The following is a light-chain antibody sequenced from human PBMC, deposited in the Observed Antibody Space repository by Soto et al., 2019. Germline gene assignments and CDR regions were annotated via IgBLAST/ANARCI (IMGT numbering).Light chain of an antibody. CDR2: PTS. CDR1: QGIRGD. J-gene: IGKJ1*01. CDR3: IQDFISPLS. V-gene: IGKV1-6*01. Sequence: IQMTQSPSSLPASLGDRVTITCRASQGIRGDLAWYQQKPGTAPKLLISPTSTLQSGVPSRFSGRGSGTDFKLTISSLQPEDFATYYCIQDFISPLSVGQGTKVDIK.